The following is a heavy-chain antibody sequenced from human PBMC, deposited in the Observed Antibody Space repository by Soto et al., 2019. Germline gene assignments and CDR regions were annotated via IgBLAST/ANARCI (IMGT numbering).Heavy chain of an antibody. Sequence: SVKVSCKASGGTFSSYTISWVRQAPGQGLEWMGRIIPILGIANYAQKFQGRVTITADKSTSTAYMELSSLRSEDTAVYYCARGDYYDSSGEWDYYYGMDVWGQGTTVTVSS. V-gene: IGHV1-69*02. CDR3: ARGDYYDSSGEWDYYYGMDV. J-gene: IGHJ6*02. CDR2: IIPILGIA. CDR1: GGTFSSYT. D-gene: IGHD3-22*01.